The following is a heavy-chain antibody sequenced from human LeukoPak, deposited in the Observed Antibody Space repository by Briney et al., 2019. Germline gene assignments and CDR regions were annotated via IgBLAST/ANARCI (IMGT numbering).Heavy chain of an antibody. CDR2: ITGDGSDI. Sequence: PGGSLRLSCEASGFTLNKYWMHWVRQAPGKGLVWVSRITGDGSDIAYADSVKGRFTVSRDDAKNTLFLQMTSLRVEDTAIYYCARYGYTTTVNWLDPWGQGTLVTVSS. V-gene: IGHV3-74*01. CDR3: ARYGYTTTVNWLDP. J-gene: IGHJ5*02. CDR1: GFTLNKYW. D-gene: IGHD5-24*01.